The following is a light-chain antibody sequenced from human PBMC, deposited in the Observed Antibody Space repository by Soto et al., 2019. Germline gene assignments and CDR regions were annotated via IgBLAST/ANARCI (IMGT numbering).Light chain of an antibody. CDR2: GAS. Sequence: EIVLTQSPGTLSLSPGERATLSCRASQSVSSSYLAWYQQKPGQAPRLLIYGASSRATGIPDRFSGSGSGTDFTLTISRLEPEVFAVYYCQQYGSSPLTFGGGTKVELK. CDR3: QQYGSSPLT. V-gene: IGKV3-20*01. J-gene: IGKJ4*01. CDR1: QSVSSSY.